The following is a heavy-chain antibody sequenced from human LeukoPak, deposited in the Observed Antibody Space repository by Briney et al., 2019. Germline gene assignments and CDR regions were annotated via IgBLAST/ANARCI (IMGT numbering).Heavy chain of an antibody. CDR2: IYYSGST. Sequence: SETLSLTCTVSGGSISSYYWSWIRQPPGKGLEWIGYIYYSGSTNYNPSLKSRVTISVDTYKNQFSLKLSSVTAADTAVYYCARGRGSGSYYFDYWGQGTLVTVSS. CDR1: GGSISSYY. CDR3: ARGRGSGSYYFDY. V-gene: IGHV4-59*01. J-gene: IGHJ4*02. D-gene: IGHD1-26*01.